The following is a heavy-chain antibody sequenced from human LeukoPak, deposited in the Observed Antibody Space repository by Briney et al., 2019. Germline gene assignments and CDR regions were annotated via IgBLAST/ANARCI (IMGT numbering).Heavy chain of an antibody. V-gene: IGHV1-2*02. CDR3: ATAPRDITMVRGVIPFDY. D-gene: IGHD3-10*01. Sequence: ASVKVSCKASGYTFTGYYMHWVRQAPGQGLEWMGWINPNSGGTNYAQKFQGRVTMTRDTSISTAYMELSSLRSEDTAVYYCATAPRDITMVRGVIPFDYWGQGTLVTVSS. J-gene: IGHJ4*02. CDR2: INPNSGGT. CDR1: GYTFTGYY.